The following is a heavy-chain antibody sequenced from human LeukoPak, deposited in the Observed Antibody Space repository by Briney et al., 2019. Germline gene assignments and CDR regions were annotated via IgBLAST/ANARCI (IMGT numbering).Heavy chain of an antibody. D-gene: IGHD1-26*01. CDR3: ARSGQEWDFHYMDV. CDR1: GYTFTGYY. Sequence: GASVKVSCKASGYTFTGYYMHWVRQAPGQGLEWMGWINPNSGGTNYAQKFQGRVTMTRDTSISTAYMELSRLRSDDTAVYYCARSGQEWDFHYMDVWGKGTTVTISS. J-gene: IGHJ6*03. V-gene: IGHV1-2*02. CDR2: INPNSGGT.